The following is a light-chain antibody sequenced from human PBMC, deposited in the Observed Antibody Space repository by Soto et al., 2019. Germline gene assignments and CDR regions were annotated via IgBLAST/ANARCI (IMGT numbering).Light chain of an antibody. CDR2: EVS. J-gene: IGLJ1*01. Sequence: QSALTQPPSASGSPGQSVTISCTGTSSDVGGYNYVSWYQQHPGKAPKLMISEVSKRPSGVPDRFSDSKSGNTASLTVSGLQAEDEADYYCSSYAGSNNFVFGTGTKVTVL. V-gene: IGLV2-8*01. CDR3: SSYAGSNNFV. CDR1: SSDVGGYNY.